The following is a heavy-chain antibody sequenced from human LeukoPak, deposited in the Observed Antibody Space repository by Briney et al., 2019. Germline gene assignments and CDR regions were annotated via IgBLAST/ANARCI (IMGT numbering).Heavy chain of an antibody. D-gene: IGHD5-12*01. Sequence: PGGSLRLSCAASGFTFDDYTMHWVRQAPGKGLEWVSLISWDGGSTYYADSVKGRFTISRDNSKNSLYLQMNSLRTEDTALYYCAKDRSVFNSGYDYAGYDYWGQGTLVTVSS. V-gene: IGHV3-43*01. CDR1: GFTFDDYT. CDR3: AKDRSVFNSGYDYAGYDY. J-gene: IGHJ4*02. CDR2: ISWDGGST.